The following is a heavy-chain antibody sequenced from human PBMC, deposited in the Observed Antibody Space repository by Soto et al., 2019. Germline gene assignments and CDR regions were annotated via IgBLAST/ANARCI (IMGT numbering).Heavy chain of an antibody. CDR1: GFTFSSFW. CDR2: IDTDGTIT. CDR3: AREIGGRSHS. V-gene: IGHV3-74*01. J-gene: IGHJ4*02. Sequence: EVQLVESGGGLVQPGGSLRLSCAASGFTFSSFWMHWVRQAPGKGLVWVSRIDTDGTITNYAGSVKGRFTISRDNADNALCLQMETLRAQLTAVYYCAREIGGRSHSWGQGILVTVAS. D-gene: IGHD2-21*01.